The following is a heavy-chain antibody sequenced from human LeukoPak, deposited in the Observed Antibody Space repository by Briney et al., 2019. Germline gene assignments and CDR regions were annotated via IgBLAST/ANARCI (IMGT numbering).Heavy chain of an antibody. CDR3: ARHVPDYYGSGRKDNWFDP. V-gene: IGHV3-30*03. J-gene: IGHJ5*02. CDR2: ISYDGSNK. CDR1: GFTFSSYG. D-gene: IGHD3-10*01. Sequence: GGSLRLSCAASGFTFSSYGMHWVRQAPGKGLEWVAVISYDGSNKYYADSVKGRFTISRDNSKNTLYLQMNSLRAEDTAVYYCARHVPDYYGSGRKDNWFDPWGQGTLVTVSS.